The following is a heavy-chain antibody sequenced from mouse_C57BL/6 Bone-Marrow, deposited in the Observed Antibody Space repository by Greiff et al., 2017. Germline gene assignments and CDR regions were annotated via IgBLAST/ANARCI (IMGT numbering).Heavy chain of an antibody. V-gene: IGHV6-3*01. CDR3: TGGKFRGAMDY. CDR2: IRLKSDNYAT. CDR1: GFTFSNYW. J-gene: IGHJ4*01. Sequence: EVKLEESGGGLVQPGGSMKLSCVASGFTFSNYWMNWVRQSPEKGLEWVAQIRLKSDNYATHYAASVKGRFTISRDDSKSSVYLQMNNLRAEDTGIYYCTGGKFRGAMDYWGQGTSVTVSS.